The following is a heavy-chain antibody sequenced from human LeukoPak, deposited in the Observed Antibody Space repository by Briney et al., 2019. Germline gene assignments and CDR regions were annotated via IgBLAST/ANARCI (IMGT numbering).Heavy chain of an antibody. CDR1: GGSISSGGYS. J-gene: IGHJ4*02. Sequence: SQTLSLTCAVSGGSISSGGYSWSWIRQPPGKGLEWIGYIYHSGSTYYNPSLKSRVTISVDTSKNQFSLKLSSVTAADTAVYYCARLSLIVVVPDYWGQGTLVTVSS. CDR3: ARLSLIVVVPDY. CDR2: IYHSGST. D-gene: IGHD3-22*01. V-gene: IGHV4-30-2*01.